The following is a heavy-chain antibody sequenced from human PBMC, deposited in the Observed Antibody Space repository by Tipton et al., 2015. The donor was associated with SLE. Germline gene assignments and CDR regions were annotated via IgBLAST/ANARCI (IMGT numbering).Heavy chain of an antibody. CDR2: INHSGST. V-gene: IGHV4-34*01. CDR3: ARDGADSSGYYAPGI. J-gene: IGHJ3*02. Sequence: TLSLTCAVYGGSFSGYYWNWIRQPPGKGLEWIGEINHSGSTNYNPSLKSRVTISVDTSKNQFSLKLSSVTAADTAVYYCARDGADSSGYYAPGIWGQGTMVTVSS. CDR1: GGSFSGYY. D-gene: IGHD3-22*01.